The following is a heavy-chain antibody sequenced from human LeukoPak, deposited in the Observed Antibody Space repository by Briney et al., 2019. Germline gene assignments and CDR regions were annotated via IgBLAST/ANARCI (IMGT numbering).Heavy chain of an antibody. D-gene: IGHD6-13*01. Sequence: GGSLRLSCAASGFTFSSYEMNWVRQAPGKGLEWVSYISSSGSTIYYADSVKGRFTISRDNAKNSLYLQMNSLRAEDTAVYYCAREARSSWSDYWGQGTLVTVSS. CDR1: GFTFSSYE. J-gene: IGHJ4*02. V-gene: IGHV3-48*03. CDR3: AREARSSWSDY. CDR2: ISSSGSTI.